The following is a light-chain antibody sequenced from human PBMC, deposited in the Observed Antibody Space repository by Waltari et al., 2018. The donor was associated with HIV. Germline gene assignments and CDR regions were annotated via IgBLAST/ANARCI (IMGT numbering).Light chain of an antibody. V-gene: IGKV1-39*01. CDR1: QIIKNY. CDR3: QQSYNPPYS. J-gene: IGKJ2*03. CDR2: AAS. Sequence: DIQMTQSPSSLSASVGDRVTITCRASQIIKNYLNWYQQKPGKAPKVLIHAASSLQSGVPSRFSGSGSVTDFTLTISSLQPEDFATYYCQQSYNPPYSFGQGTKLEIK.